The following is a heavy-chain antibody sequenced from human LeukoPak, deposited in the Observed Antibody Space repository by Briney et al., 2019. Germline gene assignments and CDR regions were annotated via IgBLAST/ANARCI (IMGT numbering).Heavy chain of an antibody. CDR3: AKDRGYIAAAGTED. CDR2: ISWNSGSI. CDR1: GFTFDDYA. D-gene: IGHD6-13*01. Sequence: GGSLRLSCAASGFTFDDYAMHWVRQAPGKGLEWVSGISWNSGSIGYADSVKGRFTISRDNAKNSLYLQMNSLRAEDTALYYSAKDRGYIAAAGTEDWGQGTLVTVSS. J-gene: IGHJ4*02. V-gene: IGHV3-9*01.